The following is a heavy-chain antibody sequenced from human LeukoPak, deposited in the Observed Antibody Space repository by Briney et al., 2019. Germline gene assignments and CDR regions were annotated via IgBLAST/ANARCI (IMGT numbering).Heavy chain of an antibody. V-gene: IGHV4-34*01. Sequence: PSETLSLTCAVSGRSFSDDFLTWVRQFPGKGLEWIGEIDHSGSTNYNPSLKSRVSMSFDTSKNQFSLQLTSVTAADTAVYFCARGFIAVAGTALNWFDPWGPGTLVTVSS. J-gene: IGHJ5*02. CDR2: IDHSGST. CDR1: GRSFSDDF. D-gene: IGHD6-19*01. CDR3: ARGFIAVAGTALNWFDP.